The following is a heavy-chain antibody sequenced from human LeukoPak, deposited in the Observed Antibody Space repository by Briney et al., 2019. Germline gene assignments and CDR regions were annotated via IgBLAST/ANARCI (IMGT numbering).Heavy chain of an antibody. CDR2: VYHNGST. D-gene: IGHD3-22*01. V-gene: IGHV4-59*01. CDR3: AREGDYYDSGGYYRIDF. Sequence: PSETLSLTCTVSGGSINAYYWSWIRQPPGKGLEWIGYVYHNGSTNYNPSLKSRVTMSVDTSNDQFSLKLSSVTAADTAMYYCAREGDYYDSGGYYRIDFWGQGTLVTVSS. J-gene: IGHJ4*02. CDR1: GGSINAYY.